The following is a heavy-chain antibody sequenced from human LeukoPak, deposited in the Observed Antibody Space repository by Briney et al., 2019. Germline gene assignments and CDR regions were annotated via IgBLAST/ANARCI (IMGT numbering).Heavy chain of an antibody. CDR2: INSDGGGA. CDR3: ARRRAPGAFDI. J-gene: IGHJ3*02. V-gene: IGHV3-74*01. CDR1: GITFGNNW. Sequence: GGSLRLSCAASGITFGNNWMHWVRQGPGKGLVWISRINSDGGGAIYADSVKGRFTISRDNAKNSLYLQMNSLRAEDTAVYYCARRRAPGAFDIWGQGTMVTVSS.